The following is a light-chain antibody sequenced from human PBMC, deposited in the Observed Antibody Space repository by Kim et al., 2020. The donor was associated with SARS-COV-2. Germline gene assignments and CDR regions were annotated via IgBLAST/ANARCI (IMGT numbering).Light chain of an antibody. CDR3: QQRSNWPLYS. CDR1: QSVSSY. V-gene: IGKV3-11*01. CDR2: DAS. J-gene: IGKJ2*03. Sequence: EIVLTQSPATLSLSPGERATLSCRASQSVSSYLAWYQQKPGQAPMLLIYDASNRATGIPARFSGSGSGTDFTLTISSLEPEDFAVYYCQQRSNWPLYSFGQGTKLEI.